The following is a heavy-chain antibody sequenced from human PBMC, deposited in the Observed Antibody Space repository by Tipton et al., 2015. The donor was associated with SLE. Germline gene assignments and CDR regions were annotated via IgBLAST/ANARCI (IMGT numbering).Heavy chain of an antibody. CDR2: IYSTGST. Sequence: GLVKPSETLSLRCVVSGHSISSNYYWSWIRQPAGKGPEWIGRIYSTGSTDYNPSLKRRVTMSVDKSKNQFSLKLSSVTAADTAVYYCARTAGDDYGDFEDYWGQGTLVTVSS. J-gene: IGHJ4*02. CDR3: ARTAGDDYGDFEDY. CDR1: GHSISSNYY. D-gene: IGHD4-17*01. V-gene: IGHV4-4*07.